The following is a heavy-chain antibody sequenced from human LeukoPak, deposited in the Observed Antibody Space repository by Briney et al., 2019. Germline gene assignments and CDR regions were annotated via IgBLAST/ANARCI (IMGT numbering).Heavy chain of an antibody. V-gene: IGHV3-48*01. CDR2: IGGRDGVTT. CDR1: GFTFSSYS. CDR3: ARAGYSSSWLDY. J-gene: IGHJ4*02. Sequence: GGSLRLSCAASGFTFSSYSMSWVRQAPGRGLEWVSGIGGRDGVTTYYTSSVKGRFTISRDNAKNSQYLQMNSLRAEDTAVYYCARAGYSSSWLDYWGQGTLVTVSS. D-gene: IGHD6-13*01.